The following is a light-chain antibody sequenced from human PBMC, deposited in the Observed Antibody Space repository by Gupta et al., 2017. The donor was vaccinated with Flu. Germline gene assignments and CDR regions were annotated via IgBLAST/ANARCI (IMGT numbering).Light chain of an antibody. Sequence: VTSTSTATRSGVVGYNNFFGYHQHPAKAPHVMIYYESKRRSAGPARFSGSKSGNTASLTTTWLQAEEEADYYCSSEEGSNNFWVFGGGTRLTVL. CDR3: SSEEGSNNFWV. V-gene: IGLV2-11*01. J-gene: IGLJ3*02. CDR1: RSGVVGYNN. CDR2: YES.